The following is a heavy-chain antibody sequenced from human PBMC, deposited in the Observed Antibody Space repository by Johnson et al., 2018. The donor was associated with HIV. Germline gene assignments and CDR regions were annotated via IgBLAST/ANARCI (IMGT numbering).Heavy chain of an antibody. CDR2: IQSKTDGGTT. CDR3: TTRRVMGATPTPDDAFDI. CDR1: GFAFSNAW. V-gene: IGHV3-15*01. Sequence: VQLVESGGGLVKPGGSLRLSCAASGFAFSNAWMSWVRQAPGKGLEWVGRIQSKTDGGTTDYAAPVKGRFTISRDDSKNTLSLQMNSLKTEDTAVYYCTTRRVMGATPTPDDAFDIWGQGTMVTVAS. J-gene: IGHJ3*02. D-gene: IGHD1-26*01.